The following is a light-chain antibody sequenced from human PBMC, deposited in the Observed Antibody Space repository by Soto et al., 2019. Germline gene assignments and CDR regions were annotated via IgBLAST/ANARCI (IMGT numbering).Light chain of an antibody. Sequence: EIVLTQSPGTVSLSPGERATLSCRATESVTRSYVAWYQQKAGQAPRLLIFGAASRASGITDRFSGSGSGTDFTLTISRLEPEDFAVYYCQQYGNSVWTFGQGTKVEIK. J-gene: IGKJ1*01. CDR3: QQYGNSVWT. CDR1: ESVTRSY. V-gene: IGKV3-20*01. CDR2: GAA.